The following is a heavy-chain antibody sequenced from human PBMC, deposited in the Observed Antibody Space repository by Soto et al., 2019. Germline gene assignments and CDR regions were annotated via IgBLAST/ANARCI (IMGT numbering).Heavy chain of an antibody. D-gene: IGHD5-18*01. CDR1: GGSISSGGYY. V-gene: IGHV4-31*03. CDR2: IYYSGST. J-gene: IGHJ6*02. CDR3: ARVVGYGYYYYYYGMDV. Sequence: SETLFLTCTVSGGSISSGGYYWSWIRQHPGKGLEWIGYIYYSGSTYYNPSLKSRVTISVDTSKNQFSLKLSSVTAADTAVYYCARVVGYGYYYYYYGMDVWGQGTTVTVSS.